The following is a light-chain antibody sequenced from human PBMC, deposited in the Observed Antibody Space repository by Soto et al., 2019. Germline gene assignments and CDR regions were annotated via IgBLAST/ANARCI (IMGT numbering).Light chain of an antibody. V-gene: IGLV2-14*01. CDR2: EAA. CDR3: TSYTSTSTLV. J-gene: IGLJ2*01. Sequence: QSALTRPASVSGSPGQSITISCTGTSNDIGANDYVSWYQHHPGQAPKILIYEAANRPSGVSHRFSGSKSGNTASLTISGLQAGDEADYFCTSYTSTSTLVFGGGTKLTVL. CDR1: SNDIGANDY.